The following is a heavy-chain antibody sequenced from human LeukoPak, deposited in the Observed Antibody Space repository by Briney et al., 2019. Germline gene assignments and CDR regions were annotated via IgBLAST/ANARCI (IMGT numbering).Heavy chain of an antibody. CDR2: ISSSGSTI. CDR3: AKGGSSPQQYYYGMDV. CDR1: GFTFSSYE. D-gene: IGHD2-2*01. Sequence: QSGGSLRLSCAASGFTFSSYEMNWVRQAPGKGLEWVSYISSSGSTIYYADSVKGRFTISRDNAKNSLYLQMNSLRAEDTAVYYCAKGGSSPQQYYYGMDVWGQGTTVTVSS. J-gene: IGHJ6*02. V-gene: IGHV3-48*03.